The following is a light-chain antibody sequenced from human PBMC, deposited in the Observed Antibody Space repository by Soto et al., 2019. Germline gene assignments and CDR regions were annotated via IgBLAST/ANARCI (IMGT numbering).Light chain of an antibody. CDR3: QQYNTYPYT. CDR1: QTIYSN. Sequence: IVMTQSPATLSVSPGERATLSCRAGQTIYSNVAWYQQRPGQAPRLLIYRASTRATGVPARFSGSGSGTEFTLTISGLQSEDSATYFCQQYNTYPYTFGQGTRLEIK. J-gene: IGKJ5*01. V-gene: IGKV3-15*01. CDR2: RAS.